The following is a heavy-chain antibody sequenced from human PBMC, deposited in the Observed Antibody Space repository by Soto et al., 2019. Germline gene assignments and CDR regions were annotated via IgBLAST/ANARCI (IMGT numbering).Heavy chain of an antibody. D-gene: IGHD5-18*01. CDR2: IYYSGST. V-gene: IGHV4-31*03. CDR3: ARGYSYDLPPGWFDP. J-gene: IGHJ5*02. CDR1: GGSISSGGYY. Sequence: QVQLQESGPGLVKPSQTLSLTCTVSGGSISSGGYYWSWIRQHPGKGLEWIVYIYYSGSTYYTPSLKSRVTISVDTSKNQFSLKLSSVTAADTAVYYCARGYSYDLPPGWFDPWGQGTLVTVSS.